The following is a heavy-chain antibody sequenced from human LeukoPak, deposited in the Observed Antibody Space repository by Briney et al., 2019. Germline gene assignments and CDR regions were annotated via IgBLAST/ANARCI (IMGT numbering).Heavy chain of an antibody. V-gene: IGHV3-23*01. CDR2: IINSGDT. J-gene: IGHJ6*01. CDR1: GFTFSNFA. D-gene: IGHD1-26*01. CDR3: AKMKGHPLPKYYMDV. Sequence: GGSLRLSCAASGFTFSNFAMSWVRRTPGKGLEWVSGIINSGDTLYGDSVKGRFTISRDKSKNTIYLEMNSLRAEDTAIYYCAKMKGHPLPKYYMDVWGQGTTVTVSS.